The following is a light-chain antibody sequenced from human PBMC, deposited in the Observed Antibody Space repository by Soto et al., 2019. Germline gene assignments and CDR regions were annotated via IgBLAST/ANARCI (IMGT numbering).Light chain of an antibody. CDR2: GAS. J-gene: IGKJ4*01. CDR1: QSVSNK. Sequence: EIVMTQSPATLSVSPGERATLSCSASQSVSNKLAWYQQKPGQAPRLLMYGASTRATVIPARFSGSGSGTEFTLTISSLQSEDFAVYYCQQYNNWPLTFGGGTKVEI. V-gene: IGKV3-15*01. CDR3: QQYNNWPLT.